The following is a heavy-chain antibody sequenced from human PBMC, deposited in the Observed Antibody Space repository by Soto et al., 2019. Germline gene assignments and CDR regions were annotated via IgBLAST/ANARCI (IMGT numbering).Heavy chain of an antibody. J-gene: IGHJ5*02. V-gene: IGHV1-18*01. D-gene: IGHD5-18*01. Sequence: ASVKVSCKASGYTFTSYGISWVRQAPGQGLEWMGWISAYNGNTNYAQKLQGRVTMTTDTSTSTAYMELRSLRSDDTAVYYCARDGYTATDYNWFDPWGQGTLVTVSS. CDR1: GYTFTSYG. CDR2: ISAYNGNT. CDR3: ARDGYTATDYNWFDP.